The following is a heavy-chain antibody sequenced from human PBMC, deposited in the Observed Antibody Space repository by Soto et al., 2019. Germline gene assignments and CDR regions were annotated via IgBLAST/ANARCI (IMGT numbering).Heavy chain of an antibody. J-gene: IGHJ2*01. V-gene: IGHV3-33*01. CDR2: IWNDGIKK. D-gene: IGHD2-21*01. CDR3: ARDEEVGIGKYYFDR. Sequence: QVQLVESGGGVVQPGRSLRLSCATSGFIFSSYGMHWVRQVPGKGLEWVSVIWNDGIKKNYADHVKDRFTIARDTSKNTLYLEMNGLRAENTAVYYCARDEEVGIGKYYFDRWGRGTLVTVSS. CDR1: GFIFSSYG.